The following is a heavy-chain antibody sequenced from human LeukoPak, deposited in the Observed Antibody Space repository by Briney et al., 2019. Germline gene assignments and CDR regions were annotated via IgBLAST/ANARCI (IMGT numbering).Heavy chain of an antibody. V-gene: IGHV3-7*05. CDR3: AVYNWNSKRDLDY. D-gene: IGHD1-1*01. J-gene: IGHJ4*02. Sequence: GGSLRLSCAASGFTFSSYEMTWVRQAPGKGLEWVANIKHDGSERYYVGSVQGRFTISRDNAKNSLYLQMNSLRAEDTAVYYCAVYNWNSKRDLDYWGQGTLVTVSS. CDR1: GFTFSSYE. CDR2: IKHDGSER.